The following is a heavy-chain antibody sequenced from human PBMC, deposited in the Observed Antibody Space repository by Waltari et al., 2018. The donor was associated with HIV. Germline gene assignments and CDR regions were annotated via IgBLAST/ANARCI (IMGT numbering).Heavy chain of an antibody. V-gene: IGHV3-7*01. CDR2: IKQDGSEK. J-gene: IGHJ4*02. Sequence: EGQLVASGGGLVQPGWSLSTSCCAAGFPFSSFGKTWVRQAPGKGLEGVANIKQDGSEKYYVDSVKGRFTISRDNAKNSLYLQMNILRAEDTAVYFCARRRGSYCLDYWGQGTLVTVSS. CDR1: GFPFSSFG. CDR3: ARRRGSYCLDY. D-gene: IGHD1-26*01.